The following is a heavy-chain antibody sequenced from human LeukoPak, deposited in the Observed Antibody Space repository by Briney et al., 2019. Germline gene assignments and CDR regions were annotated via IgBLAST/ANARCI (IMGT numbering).Heavy chain of an antibody. Sequence: GGSLRLSCAASGFTFSSYAMSWVRQAPGKGLEWVSAISGSGGSTYYADSVKGRFTISRDNSKNTLYLQMNSLRAEDTAVYFCAKQSAGSAAWYSLHYDFWGQGTLVTVSS. J-gene: IGHJ4*02. CDR1: GFTFSSYA. CDR3: AKQSAGSAAWYSLHYDF. D-gene: IGHD6-13*01. V-gene: IGHV3-23*01. CDR2: ISGSGGST.